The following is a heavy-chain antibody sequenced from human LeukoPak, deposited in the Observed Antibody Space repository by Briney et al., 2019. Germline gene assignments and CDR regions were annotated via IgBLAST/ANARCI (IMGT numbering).Heavy chain of an antibody. CDR1: GGSFSGYY. J-gene: IGHJ4*02. Sequence: SETLSLTCAVYGGSFSGYYWSWIRQPPGKGLEWIGEINHSGSTNYNPSLKSRVTISVDTSKNQFSLKLTSVTAAGTAVYYCARGPSPPSRGGQGTLVTVSS. CDR3: ARGPSPPSR. CDR2: INHSGST. V-gene: IGHV4-34*01.